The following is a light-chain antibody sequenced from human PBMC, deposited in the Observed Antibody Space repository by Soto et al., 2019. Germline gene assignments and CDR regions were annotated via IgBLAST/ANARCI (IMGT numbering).Light chain of an antibody. J-gene: IGLJ2*01. CDR1: SRDIGTYDY. CDR3: SSWTTSSNLV. V-gene: IGLV2-14*01. Sequence: QSVLTQPASVSGSPGQSITISCTGTSRDIGTYDYVSWYQQHPGKAPKLMIYDVNNRPSGVSNRFSGSKSGNTASLTISGLQAEDEADYYCSSWTTSSNLVFGGGTKVTVL. CDR2: DVN.